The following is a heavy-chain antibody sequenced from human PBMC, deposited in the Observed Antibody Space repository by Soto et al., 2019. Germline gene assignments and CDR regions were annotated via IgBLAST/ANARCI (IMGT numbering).Heavy chain of an antibody. CDR3: ARGDSTDCSNGVCSFFYNHDMDV. CDR2: FNPKSGCT. D-gene: IGHD2-8*01. J-gene: IGHJ6*02. V-gene: IGHV1-2*04. CDR1: GYSFTDYH. Sequence: ASVKVSCKASGYSFTDYHIHWVRQAPGQGLEWLRRFNPKSGCTSTAQKFQGWVTMTTDTSISTASMELTRLTSDDTAIYYCARGDSTDCSNGVCSFFYNHDMDVWGQGTTVTVSS.